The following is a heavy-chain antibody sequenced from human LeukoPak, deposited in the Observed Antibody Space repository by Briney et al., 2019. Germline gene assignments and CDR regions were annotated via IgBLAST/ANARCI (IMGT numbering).Heavy chain of an antibody. CDR2: TYYSSKWYN. V-gene: IGHV6-1*01. Sequence: SQTLSLTCAISGDSVSSSSAAWHWIRQSPSRGLEWLGRTYYSSKWYNDYEVSVKSRITINPDTSKNQFSLQLSSVTPEDTAVYYCARGWLSAGTGLDYWGQGTLVTVSS. J-gene: IGHJ4*02. CDR1: GDSVSSSSAA. D-gene: IGHD3-10*01. CDR3: ARGWLSAGTGLDY.